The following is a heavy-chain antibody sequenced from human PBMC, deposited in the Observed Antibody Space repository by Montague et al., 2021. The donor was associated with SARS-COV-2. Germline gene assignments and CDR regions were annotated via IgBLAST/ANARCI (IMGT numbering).Heavy chain of an antibody. CDR1: GGSISSSY. V-gene: IGHV4-59*01. CDR3: ARDLLPPRTAIKTNFFGLDV. CDR2: NYHSGNT. D-gene: IGHD2-21*02. Sequence: SETLSLTCTVPGGSISSSYWSWIRQPPGKGLEWIGYNYHSGNTNYNPSLKSRVTISIDTSMNQFSLSLSSMTAADTAVYFCARDLLPPRTAIKTNFFGLDVWGQGTTVIVSS. J-gene: IGHJ6*02.